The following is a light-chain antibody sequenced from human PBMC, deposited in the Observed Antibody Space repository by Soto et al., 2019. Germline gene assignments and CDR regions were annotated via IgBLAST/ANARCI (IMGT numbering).Light chain of an antibody. CDR2: DTS. CDR3: QQRSNWL. V-gene: IGKV3-11*01. Sequence: EVVLTQSPATLSLSPGESATLSCRASQGVSRYLAWYQQKPGQSPRLLIYDTSNRATGIPARFSGSGSGTDFTLTINSLEPEDFAVYYCQQRSNWLFGPGTRVDIK. J-gene: IGKJ3*01. CDR1: QGVSRY.